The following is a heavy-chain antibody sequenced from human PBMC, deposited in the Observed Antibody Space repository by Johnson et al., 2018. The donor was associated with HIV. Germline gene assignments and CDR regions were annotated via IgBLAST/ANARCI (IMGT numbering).Heavy chain of an antibody. CDR2: ISRDGVNT. V-gene: IGHV3-64*07. Sequence: VQLVESGGALVQPGGSLRLSCAASGFTFSSYAMHWVRQAPGKGLECVSAISRDGVNTFYADSVKDRFTISRDNSKSTLYLQMGSLRPEDMGIYYCAIPYFFDTGNYRWGQGTMVTVSS. CDR3: AIPYFFDTGNYR. J-gene: IGHJ3*01. D-gene: IGHD3-22*01. CDR1: GFTFSSYA.